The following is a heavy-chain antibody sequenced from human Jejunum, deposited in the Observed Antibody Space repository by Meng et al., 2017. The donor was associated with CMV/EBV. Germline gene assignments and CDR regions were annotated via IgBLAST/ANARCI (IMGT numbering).Heavy chain of an antibody. D-gene: IGHD3-3*01. CDR3: ARGSIFVSFDS. V-gene: IGHV4-30-4*08. J-gene: IGHJ4*02. CDR1: GGSIGSGDYY. CDR2: IHDTGST. Sequence: QVQLPESGPGLVKPSQTLSLTYAVSGGSIGSGDYYWSWIRQPPGKGLEWIGYIHDTGSTYYNPSLKSRVDISLGTSRNHFSLTLSSVTAEDTAVYFCARGSIFVSFDSWGQGTLVTVSS.